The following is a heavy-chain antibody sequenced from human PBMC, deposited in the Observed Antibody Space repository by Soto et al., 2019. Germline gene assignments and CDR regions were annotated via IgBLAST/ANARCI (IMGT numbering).Heavy chain of an antibody. D-gene: IGHD4-17*01. CDR1: GGYINSYY. CDR3: AKNDDHGSSYHGMDV. V-gene: IGHV4-59*01. J-gene: IGHJ6*01. Sequence: TLSLTCTVSGGYINSYYWNWIRQPPGKGLEWIGYIYYSGSTNYNPPHKSRVVISVDTSKNQSSLKLRSVTAADTAMYYCAKNDDHGSSYHGMDVWGQGTTVPVSS. CDR2: IYYSGST.